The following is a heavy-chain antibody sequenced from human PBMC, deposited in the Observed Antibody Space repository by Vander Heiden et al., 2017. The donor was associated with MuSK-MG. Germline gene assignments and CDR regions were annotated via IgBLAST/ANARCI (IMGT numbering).Heavy chain of an antibody. J-gene: IGHJ4*02. D-gene: IGHD1-1*01. Sequence: QVQLQESGPGLVKPSETLSLSCTVSGHSISDGYYWGWIRQPPGKGLEWIGSFFHGGNTFYNPSLKSRVTMSVDTSNNQFSLNLTHVTDADTALYYCARLHGRNGWYNWDHCDSWGQGTLVPVYS. CDR3: ARLHGRNGWYNWDHCDS. CDR1: GHSISDGYY. CDR2: FFHGGNT. V-gene: IGHV4-38-2*02.